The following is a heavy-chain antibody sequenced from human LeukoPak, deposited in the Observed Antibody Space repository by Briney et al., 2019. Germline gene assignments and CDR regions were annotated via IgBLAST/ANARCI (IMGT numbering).Heavy chain of an antibody. CDR1: GFTFDNYA. J-gene: IGHJ4*02. CDR2: ISYDGNRE. V-gene: IGHV3-30*14. D-gene: IGHD2-15*01. Sequence: AGGSLRLSCEASGFTFDNYAMHWVRQVPGKRLEWVAVISYDGNREYYPDSVKGRFIISRDNSKNTLYLQMKGLKTEDTGVYYCAREGSIVARTDYWGQGALVIVSS. CDR3: AREGSIVARTDY.